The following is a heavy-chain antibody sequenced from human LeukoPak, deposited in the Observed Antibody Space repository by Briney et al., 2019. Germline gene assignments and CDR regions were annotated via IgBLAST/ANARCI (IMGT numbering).Heavy chain of an antibody. Sequence: GGSLRLSCAASGFTFSNFGMHWVRQAPGKGLEWVAFIRNNGNIKYYADSVKGRFTISRGNSKNTLFLQMNSLRAEGTAVYYCAKELDDYYYYMDVWGKGTTVTISS. CDR1: GFTFSNFG. D-gene: IGHD2-2*03. V-gene: IGHV3-30*02. J-gene: IGHJ6*03. CDR2: IRNNGNIK. CDR3: AKELDDYYYYMDV.